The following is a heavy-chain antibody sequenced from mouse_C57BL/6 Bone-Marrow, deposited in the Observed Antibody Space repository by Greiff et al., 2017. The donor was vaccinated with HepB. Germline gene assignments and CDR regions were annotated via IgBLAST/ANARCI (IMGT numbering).Heavy chain of an antibody. CDR1: GFNIKDDY. J-gene: IGHJ2*01. D-gene: IGHD1-1*01. Sequence: EVMLVESGAELVRPGASVKLSCTASGFNIKDDYMHWVKQRPEQGLEWIGWIDPENGDTEYASKFQGKATITADTSSNTAYLQLSSLTSEDTAVYYCTTDYYGSSYGYWGQGTTLTVSS. V-gene: IGHV14-4*01. CDR3: TTDYYGSSYGY. CDR2: IDPENGDT.